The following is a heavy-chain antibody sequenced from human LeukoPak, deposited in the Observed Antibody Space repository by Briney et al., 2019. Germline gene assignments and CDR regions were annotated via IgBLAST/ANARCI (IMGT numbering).Heavy chain of an antibody. CDR1: GGSFSGYY. CDR3: ARGPVCISPSSSLPKEPPTSFAY. Sequence: SETLSLTCAVYGGSFSGYYWSWIRQPPGKGLEWIGEINHSGSTNYNPSLKSRVTISVDTSKNQFSLKLSSVTAADTAVYYCARGPVCISPSSSLPKEPPTSFAYGAQEPLAPVSS. D-gene: IGHD2-2*01. V-gene: IGHV4-34*01. CDR2: INHSGST. J-gene: IGHJ4*02.